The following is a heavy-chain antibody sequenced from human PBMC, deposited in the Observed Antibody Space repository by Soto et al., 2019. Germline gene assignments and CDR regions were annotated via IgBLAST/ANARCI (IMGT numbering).Heavy chain of an antibody. CDR2: IYYSGST. D-gene: IGHD1-20*01. V-gene: IGHV4-30-4*01. J-gene: IGHJ6*02. CDR3: ARDGIYGMDV. CDR1: GDSIRSGNHY. Sequence: SETLSLTCTVSGDSIRSGNHYWSWIRQPPGKGLEWIGYIYYSGSTYYSPSLKSRVTISVDTSKHQFSLKLRSVNAADTAVYYCARDGIYGMDVWGQGTTVTVSS.